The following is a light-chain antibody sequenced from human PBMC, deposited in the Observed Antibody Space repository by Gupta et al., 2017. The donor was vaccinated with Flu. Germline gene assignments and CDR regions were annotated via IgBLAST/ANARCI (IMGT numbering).Light chain of an antibody. V-gene: IGLV1-44*01. CDR2: TND. CDR1: STNLGRNT. CDR3: STWDDNLNGHVV. J-gene: IGLJ2*01. Sequence: QSALTQPPSASGTPGQRVTISCSGGSTNLGRNTANWYQKLPGTAPKLLIHTNDQRPSGVPDRVSGSKSGTSASLAISGLQSEDEADYFCSTWDDNLNGHVVFGGGTKVTVL.